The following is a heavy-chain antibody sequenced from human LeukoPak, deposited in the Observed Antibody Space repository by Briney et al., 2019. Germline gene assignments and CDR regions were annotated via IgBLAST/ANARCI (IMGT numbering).Heavy chain of an antibody. CDR2: INPSGGST. CDR1: GYTFTSYY. J-gene: IGHJ4*02. Sequence: ASVKVSSTASGYTFTSYYMHWVRQAPGQGLEWMGIINPSGGSTSYAQKFQGRVTMTRDTSTSTVYMELSSLRSEDTAVYYCAYTAMAYSSGYYAFDYWGQGTLVTVSS. CDR3: AYTAMAYSSGYYAFDY. D-gene: IGHD3-22*01. V-gene: IGHV1-46*01.